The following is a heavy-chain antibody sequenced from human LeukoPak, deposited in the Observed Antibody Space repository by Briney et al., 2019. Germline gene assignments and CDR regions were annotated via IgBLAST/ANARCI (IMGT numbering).Heavy chain of an antibody. J-gene: IGHJ4*02. CDR1: GFTFTMNG. D-gene: IGHD3-3*01. CDR2: INSYNGKT. CDR3: ARDGRFLEWLPNDY. Sequence: GASVKVSCQASGFTFTMNGISWVRQAPGQGLEWMGWINSYNGKTNYAQRPQGRVTLTTDTSTSTAYMELRSLRSDDTAVYYCARDGRFLEWLPNDYWGQGTLVAVSS. V-gene: IGHV1-18*01.